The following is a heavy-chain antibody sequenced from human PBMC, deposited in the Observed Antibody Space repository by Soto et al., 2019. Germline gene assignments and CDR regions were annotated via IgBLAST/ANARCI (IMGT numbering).Heavy chain of an antibody. V-gene: IGHV3-30*04. D-gene: IGHD3-3*01. CDR2: ISRDGSYI. J-gene: IGHJ5*01. CDR3: ARTRNGGVADSFDS. CDR1: GFTFSRHA. Sequence: GGSLRLSCAASGFTFSRHAIHWVRLTPGRGLEWVLAISRDGSYIYYTDSVKGRFTVSRDNSKNTVFVQMNRLVPDDTALYFCARTRNGGVADSFDSWGQGTRVTVSS.